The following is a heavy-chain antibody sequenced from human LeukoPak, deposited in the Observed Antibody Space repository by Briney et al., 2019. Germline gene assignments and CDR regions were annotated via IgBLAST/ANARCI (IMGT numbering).Heavy chain of an antibody. V-gene: IGHV3-74*01. CDR3: AREGYYDSSGYSIRFSY. J-gene: IGHJ4*02. CDR2: INSDGRTT. Sequence: GGSLRLSCAASAFTFRSYWMHWVRHAPGKGLVWVSRINSDGRTTIYADSVKGRFTISRDNAKNTLYLQMNSLRAEDTAVYYCAREGYYDSSGYSIRFSYWGQGTLVTVSS. CDR1: AFTFRSYW. D-gene: IGHD3-22*01.